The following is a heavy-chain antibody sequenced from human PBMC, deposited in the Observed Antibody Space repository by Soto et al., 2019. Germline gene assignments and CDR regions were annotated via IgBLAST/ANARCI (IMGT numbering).Heavy chain of an antibody. CDR3: ARAGPYCTNGVCYRGWYFDL. CDR1: GFIFNNAR. CDR2: INSDGGST. Sequence: LRLSCATSGFIFNNARMTWVRQAPGKGLVWVSRINSDGGSTSYADSVKGRFTISRDNAKNTLYLQMNSLRAEDTAVYYCARAGPYCTNGVCYRGWYFDLWGRGTLVTVSS. V-gene: IGHV3-74*01. J-gene: IGHJ2*01. D-gene: IGHD2-8*01.